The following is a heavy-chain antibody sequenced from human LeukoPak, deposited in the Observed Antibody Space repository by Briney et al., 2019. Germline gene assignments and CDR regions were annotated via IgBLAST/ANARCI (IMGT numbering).Heavy chain of an antibody. CDR1: GFTFSSYA. Sequence: GGPLRLSCAVSGFTFSSYAMSWVRQAPGRGLEWVSGISSSGGSTPHADSVKGRFTISRDNSKNTLYLQMNSLGAEDTAVYYCAKEYTTTTYYDFWSGYSEPGMFDYWGQGTLVTVSS. D-gene: IGHD3-3*01. V-gene: IGHV3-23*01. CDR3: AKEYTTTTYYDFWSGYSEPGMFDY. CDR2: ISSSGGST. J-gene: IGHJ4*02.